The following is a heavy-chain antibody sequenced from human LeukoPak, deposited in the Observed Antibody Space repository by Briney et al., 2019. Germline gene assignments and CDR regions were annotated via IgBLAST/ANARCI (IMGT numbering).Heavy chain of an antibody. CDR3: AKGIRDFSWLPTFDW. CDR2: TSFDGSNQ. CDR1: GCTFSTYG. J-gene: IGHJ4*02. Sequence: GGSLRLSCAASGCTFSTYGMHWVRQAPGKGLEWVAVTSFDGSNQYYADSVQGRFTISRDNFKTTLFLQMNSLRAEDTAVYYCAKGIRDFSWLPTFDWWGQGILVTVSS. V-gene: IGHV3-30*18. D-gene: IGHD3-9*01.